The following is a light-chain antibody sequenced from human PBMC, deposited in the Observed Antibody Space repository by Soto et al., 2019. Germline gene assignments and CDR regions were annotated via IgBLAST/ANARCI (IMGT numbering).Light chain of an antibody. V-gene: IGKV3D-15*01. CDR2: GAS. CDR3: QQYIDWPRT. CDR1: QSVRGN. Sequence: EIVMAQSPATLSVSPGEGATLSCRASQSVRGNLAWYQQKPGQAPSLLIYGASTRASGIPTRFSGAGSGAEFTLTISSLQSEDSAVYFCQQYIDWPRTFGGGTRVDIK. J-gene: IGKJ4*01.